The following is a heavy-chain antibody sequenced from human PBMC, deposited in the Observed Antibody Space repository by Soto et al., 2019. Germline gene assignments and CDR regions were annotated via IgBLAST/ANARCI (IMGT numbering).Heavy chain of an antibody. CDR1: AGSISSYY. V-gene: IGHV4-59*01. CDR2: IYYSGST. D-gene: IGHD3-22*01. J-gene: IGHJ4*02. Sequence: SETLSLTCTVSAGSISSYYWSWIRQPPGKGLEWIGYIYYSGSTNYNPSLKSRVTISVDTSKNQFSLKLSSVTAADTAVYYCARGYESSGYYPALYYWGQVPLVPVSS. CDR3: ARGYESSGYYPALYY.